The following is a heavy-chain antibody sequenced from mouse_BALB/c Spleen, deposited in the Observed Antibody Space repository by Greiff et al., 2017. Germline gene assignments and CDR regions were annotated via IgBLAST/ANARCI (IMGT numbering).Heavy chain of an antibody. Sequence: QVQLQQSGPELVRPGVSVKISCKGSGYTFTDYAMHWVKQSHAKSLEWIGVISTYYGNTNYNQKFKGKATMTVDKSSSTAYMELARLTSEDSAIYYCARGITGHFDYWGQGTTLTVSS. CDR2: ISTYYGNT. V-gene: IGHV1-67*01. CDR1: GYTFTDYA. CDR3: ARGITGHFDY. J-gene: IGHJ2*01. D-gene: IGHD2-4*01.